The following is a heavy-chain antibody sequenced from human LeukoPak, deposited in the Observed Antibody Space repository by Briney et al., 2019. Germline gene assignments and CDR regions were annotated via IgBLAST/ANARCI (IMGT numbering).Heavy chain of an antibody. J-gene: IGHJ6*02. CDR3: AKDLXTGYDFXSGXYXYYYYYGMDV. D-gene: IGHD3-3*01. V-gene: IGHV3-23*01. Sequence: GGSLRLSCAASGFTFSSYAMSWVRQAPGKGLEWVSAISGSGGSTYYADSVKGRFTISRDNSKNTLYLQMNSLRAEDTAVYYCAKDLXTGYDFXSGXYXYYYYYGMDVWGQGTTVTVSS. CDR2: ISGSGGST. CDR1: GFTFSSYA.